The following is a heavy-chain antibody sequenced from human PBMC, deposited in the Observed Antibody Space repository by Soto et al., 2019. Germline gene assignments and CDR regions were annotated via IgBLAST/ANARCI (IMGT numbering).Heavy chain of an antibody. CDR3: ASSPFSGRIGYFDY. CDR2: INHSGST. CDR1: VGSFSVYY. V-gene: IGHV4-34*01. J-gene: IGHJ4*02. Sequence: SETLSVTCAFYVGSFSVYYWSCIRQPPGKGLEWIGEINHSGSTNYNPSLKSRVTISVDTSKKQFSLNLSSVTAADTAVYYCASSPFSGRIGYFDYWGQGTMVTVSS. D-gene: IGHD3-10*01.